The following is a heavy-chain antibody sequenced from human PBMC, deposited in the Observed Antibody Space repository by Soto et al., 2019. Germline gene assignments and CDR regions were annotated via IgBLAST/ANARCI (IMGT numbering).Heavy chain of an antibody. Sequence: GGSLRLSCAASRFMFSSYWMHWVRQAPGKGLVWVSRINSDGGTTTYADSVKGRFTISRDNAKNTVYLQMNGLRPDDTAVYYCASWHEREHAYDVWGQGTTVTV. V-gene: IGHV3-74*01. D-gene: IGHD1-1*01. J-gene: IGHJ3*01. CDR2: INSDGGTT. CDR3: ASWHEREHAYDV. CDR1: RFMFSSYW.